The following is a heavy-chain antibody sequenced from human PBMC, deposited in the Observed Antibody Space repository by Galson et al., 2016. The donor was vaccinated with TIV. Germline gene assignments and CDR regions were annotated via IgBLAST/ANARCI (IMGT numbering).Heavy chain of an antibody. V-gene: IGHV5-51*01. CDR2: IFPDDSDT. Sequence: QSGAEVKKPGESLKIPCKGSGYRFSSYWIGWVRQRPGKGLEWLGIIFPDDSDTRYSPSLEGQVTFSADKSIRTAYLQWSSLKASDTAIYYCARHFRYSDSSGYHYFDSWGQGTMVTVSS. CDR3: ARHFRYSDSSGYHYFDS. CDR1: GYRFSSYW. D-gene: IGHD3-22*01. J-gene: IGHJ4*02.